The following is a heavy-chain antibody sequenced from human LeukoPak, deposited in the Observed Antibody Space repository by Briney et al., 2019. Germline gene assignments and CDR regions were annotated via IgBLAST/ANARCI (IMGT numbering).Heavy chain of an antibody. J-gene: IGHJ4*02. CDR1: GYIFSSYG. Sequence: ASVKVSCKASGYIFSSYGISWVRQAPGQGLEWMGWISAYNGDTNYAQQFQGRVTMTTDKSTTTAYMELRSLRSEDTAVYYCARVAPYYYDSSDYSEPKYWGQGTLVTVSS. CDR3: ARVAPYYYDSSDYSEPKY. V-gene: IGHV1-18*01. CDR2: ISAYNGDT. D-gene: IGHD3-22*01.